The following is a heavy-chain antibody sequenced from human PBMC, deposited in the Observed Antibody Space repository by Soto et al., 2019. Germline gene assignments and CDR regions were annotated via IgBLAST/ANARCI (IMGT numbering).Heavy chain of an antibody. CDR2: IWYDGSNK. V-gene: IGHV3-33*01. CDR3: ATGVYTTGHYYYYGMDV. J-gene: IGHJ6*02. D-gene: IGHD4-17*01. Sequence: GGSLRLSCAASGFTFSSYGMHWVRQAPGKGLEWVAVIWYDGSNKYYADSVKGRSTISRDNSKNTLYLQMNSLRAEDTAVYYCATGVYTTGHYYYYGMDVWGQGTTVTVSS. CDR1: GFTFSSYG.